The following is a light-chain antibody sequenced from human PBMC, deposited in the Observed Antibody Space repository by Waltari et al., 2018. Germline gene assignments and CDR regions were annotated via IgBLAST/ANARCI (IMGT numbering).Light chain of an antibody. CDR3: QQYYSSPLT. Sequence: DIVMTQSPDSLAVSLGERAIINCKSSQSVLHSSNNKNYLAWYQRKPGQPPRLIIYWASARESGVPDRFSGSGSGTDFTLTISSLQAEDVAVYYCQQYYSSPLTFGGGTKVEIK. J-gene: IGKJ4*01. CDR1: QSVLHSSNNKNY. V-gene: IGKV4-1*01. CDR2: WAS.